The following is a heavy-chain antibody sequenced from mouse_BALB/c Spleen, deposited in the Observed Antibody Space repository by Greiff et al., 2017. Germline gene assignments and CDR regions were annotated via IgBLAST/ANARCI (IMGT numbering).Heavy chain of an antibody. Sequence: EVKLMESGGGLVKPGGSLKLSCAAPGFTFSSHALAWVRQTPEKRLEGVASISSGGSTYYPDSVKGRFTISRDNARNILYLQMSSLRSEDTAMYYCARGPMITTGGDYWGQGTSVTVSS. V-gene: IGHV5-6-5*01. CDR2: ISSGGST. CDR3: ARGPMITTGGDY. D-gene: IGHD2-4*01. J-gene: IGHJ4*01. CDR1: GFTFSSHA.